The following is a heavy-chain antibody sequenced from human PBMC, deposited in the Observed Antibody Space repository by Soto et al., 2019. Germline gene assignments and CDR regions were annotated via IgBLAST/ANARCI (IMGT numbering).Heavy chain of an antibody. D-gene: IGHD4-17*01. CDR3: ARATTVTTIYDY. CDR1: GFTVSSNY. J-gene: IGHJ4*02. CDR2: IYSGGTT. Sequence: ESGGGLVQPGGSLRLSCAASGFTVSSNYMSWVRQAPGKGLEWVSIIYSGGTTYYADSVKDRFTISRDNSKNTLYLQMNSLRAEDTAVYYCARATTVTTIYDYWGQGTLVTVSS. V-gene: IGHV3-66*01.